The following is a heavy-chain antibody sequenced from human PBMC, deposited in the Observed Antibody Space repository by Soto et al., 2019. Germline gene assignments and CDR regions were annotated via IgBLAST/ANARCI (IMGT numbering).Heavy chain of an antibody. D-gene: IGHD5-18*01. Sequence: GGPLSHSCTASEGSFRDYGFHWVSQVPGKGLERVSAIGAADDPYYLGSVKGRFTISRDNAKNSLYLQMNSLRAEDTAVYYCARYIYGYVDYWVQGTLVTGFS. CDR3: ARYIYGYVDY. CDR1: EGSFRDYG. CDR2: IGAADDP. V-gene: IGHV3-13*05. J-gene: IGHJ4*02.